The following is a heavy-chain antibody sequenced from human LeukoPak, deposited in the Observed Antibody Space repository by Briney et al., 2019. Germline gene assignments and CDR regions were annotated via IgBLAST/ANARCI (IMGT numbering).Heavy chain of an antibody. D-gene: IGHD6-6*01. V-gene: IGHV1-18*01. Sequence: ASVKVSCKASGYSSTNYGISWVRQATGQGLEGMGWISGYNGNTNYAQKLQGRVTMTTDTSTSTAYMELRSLRSDDTAVYYCARGIAARRGDYWGQGTLVTVSS. CDR3: ARGIAARRGDY. CDR1: GYSSTNYG. CDR2: ISGYNGNT. J-gene: IGHJ4*01.